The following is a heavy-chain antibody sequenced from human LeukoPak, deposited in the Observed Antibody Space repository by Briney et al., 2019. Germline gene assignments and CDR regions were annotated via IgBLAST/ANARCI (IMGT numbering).Heavy chain of an antibody. CDR3: ARVLGSSGYPPYYFGY. V-gene: IGHV1-46*01. Sequence: EASVKVSCKASGYTFTIYYMHWVRQAPGQGLEWMGIINPSGGSTSYAQKFQGRVTMTRDTSTSTVYMELSSLRSEDTAVYYCARVLGSSGYPPYYFGYWGQGTLVTVSS. D-gene: IGHD3-22*01. J-gene: IGHJ4*02. CDR2: INPSGGST. CDR1: GYTFTIYY.